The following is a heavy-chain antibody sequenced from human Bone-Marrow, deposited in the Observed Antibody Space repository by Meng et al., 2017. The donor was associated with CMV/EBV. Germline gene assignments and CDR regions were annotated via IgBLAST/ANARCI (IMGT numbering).Heavy chain of an antibody. V-gene: IGHV6-1*01. CDR2: TSYRSKWYN. CDR1: GDSVSSNSAA. Sequence: SGDSVSSNSAAWNWIRQSPSGGLEWLGRTSYRSKWYNDYAVSVKSRITINPDTSKNQFSLQLNSVTPEDTAVYYCARGSWYAGWFDPWGQGTLVTVSS. D-gene: IGHD6-13*01. J-gene: IGHJ5*02. CDR3: ARGSWYAGWFDP.